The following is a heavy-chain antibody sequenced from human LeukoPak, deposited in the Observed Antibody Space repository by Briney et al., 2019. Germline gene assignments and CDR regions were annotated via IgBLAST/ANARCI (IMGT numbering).Heavy chain of an antibody. D-gene: IGHD6-13*01. V-gene: IGHV3-23*01. CDR2: ISRSGEST. Sequence: PGGSLRLSCAASGFTFSGFAMSWIRQAPGKGLEWVSSISRSGESTFYADSVRGRFTISKDNAKNSLYLQMNSPRADDTAFYYCARSLSGWFTGCDYWGRGTLVTVSS. CDR1: GFTFSGFA. CDR3: ARSLSGWFTGCDY. J-gene: IGHJ4*02.